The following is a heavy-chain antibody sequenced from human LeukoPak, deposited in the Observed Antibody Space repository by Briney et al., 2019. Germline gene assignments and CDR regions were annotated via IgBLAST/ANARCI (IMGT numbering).Heavy chain of an antibody. CDR1: GGSINNYF. CDR3: ARSIFATPSNAFDI. V-gene: IGHV4-59*01. Sequence: SETLSLTCTVSGGSINNYFWTWIRQPPGKGLEWIGYIFYSGSTNYNPSLKSRVTISVDTSKNQFSLKLTSVTAADTALYYCARSIFATPSNAFDIWGQGTMVTVSS. J-gene: IGHJ3*02. CDR2: IFYSGST.